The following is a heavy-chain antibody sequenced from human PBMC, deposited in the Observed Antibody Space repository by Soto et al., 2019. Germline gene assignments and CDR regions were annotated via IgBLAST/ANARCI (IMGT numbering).Heavy chain of an antibody. V-gene: IGHV1-69*06. CDR2: IIPIFGTA. Sequence: SVKGSWKAAGGTFSSYAISWVRQAPGQGLEWMGGIIPIFGTANYAQKFQGRVTITADKSTSTAYMELSSLRSEDTAVYYCASGGSSGIYYRYSPYCMHFWGPGLMVTLFS. D-gene: IGHD1-26*01. CDR1: GGTFSSYA. J-gene: IGHJ6*02. CDR3: ASGGSSGIYYRYSPYCMHF.